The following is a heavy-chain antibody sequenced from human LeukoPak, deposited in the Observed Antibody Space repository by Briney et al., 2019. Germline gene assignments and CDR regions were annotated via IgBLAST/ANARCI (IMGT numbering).Heavy chain of an antibody. CDR1: GGTFSSYA. CDR3: ARDFSPTDPLHYHIAAGGMDV. CDR2: ISVYNGNT. J-gene: IGHJ6*02. D-gene: IGHD6-13*01. Sequence: GASVKVSCKASGGTFSSYAISWVRQAPGQGLEWMGWISVYNGNTNYAQKLQGRVTMTTDTSTSTAYMELRSLRSDDTAVYYCARDFSPTDPLHYHIAAGGMDVWGQGTTVTVSS. V-gene: IGHV1-18*01.